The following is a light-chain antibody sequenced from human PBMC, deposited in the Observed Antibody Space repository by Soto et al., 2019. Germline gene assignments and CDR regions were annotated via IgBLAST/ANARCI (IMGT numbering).Light chain of an antibody. J-gene: IGLJ1*01. CDR3: QTGGTGYF. Sequence: QSVLTQSPSASASLGASVKLTCTLSSGHSSYAIAWHQQQPEKGPRYLMKLNSDGSHSKGDGIPDRFSGSSSGAERYLTISSLQSEDEADYYCQTGGTGYFFGTGTKLTVL. CDR2: LNSDGSH. V-gene: IGLV4-69*01. CDR1: SGHSSYA.